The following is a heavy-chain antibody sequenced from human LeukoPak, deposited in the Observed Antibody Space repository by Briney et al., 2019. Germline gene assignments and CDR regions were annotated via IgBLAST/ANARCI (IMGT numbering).Heavy chain of an antibody. CDR2: IYYSGST. J-gene: IGHJ4*02. V-gene: IGHV4-39*01. Sequence: SETLSLTCTVSGDSISSSSYYWGWIRQPPGKGLEWIGSIYYSGSTYYNPSLKSRVTISVDTSKNQFSLKLSSVTAADTAVYYCASGYSYGYVWYWGQGTLVTVSS. CDR1: GDSISSSSYY. D-gene: IGHD5-18*01. CDR3: ASGYSYGYVWY.